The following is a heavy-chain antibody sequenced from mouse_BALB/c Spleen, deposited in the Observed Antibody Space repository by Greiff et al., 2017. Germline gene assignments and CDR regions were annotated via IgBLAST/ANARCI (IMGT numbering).Heavy chain of an antibody. CDR1: GFTFSSYA. CDR2: ISSGGSYT. CDR3: ARDFDYYGSYAMDY. J-gene: IGHJ4*01. Sequence: EVKVVESGGGLVKPGGSLKLSCAASGFTFSSYAMSWVRQTPEKRLEWVATISSGGSYTYYPDSVKGRFTISRDNAKNTLYLQMSSLRSEDTAMYYCARDFDYYGSYAMDYWGQGTSVTVSS. V-gene: IGHV5-9-3*01. D-gene: IGHD1-1*01.